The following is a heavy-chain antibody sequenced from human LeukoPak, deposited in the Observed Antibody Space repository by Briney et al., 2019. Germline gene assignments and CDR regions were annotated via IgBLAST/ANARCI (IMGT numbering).Heavy chain of an antibody. CDR1: GGSISSSSYY. J-gene: IGHJ5*02. CDR2: IYFSGST. CDR3: ARAGITYYDFWSGYSPNWFDP. V-gene: IGHV4-39*01. Sequence: SETLSLTCTVSGGSISSSSYYWGWIRQPPGQGLEWIGSIYFSGSTYYNPSLKSRVTISVDTSKNQFSLKLSSVTAADTAVYYCARAGITYYDFWSGYSPNWFDPWGQGTLVTVSS. D-gene: IGHD3-3*01.